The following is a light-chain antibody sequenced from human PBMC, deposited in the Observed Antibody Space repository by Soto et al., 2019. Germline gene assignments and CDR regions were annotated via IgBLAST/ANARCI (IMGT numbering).Light chain of an antibody. V-gene: IGLV3-21*02. Sequence: SYELTQPPPVSVAPGQTARITCGGNTIGSKSVHWYQQKPGQAPVLVVYDDRDRPSGIPERLSGSKSGNTATLTISRVEAGDEADYYSEVWDTSTGHRWVFGGETK. CDR3: EVWDTSTGHRWV. CDR2: DDR. CDR1: TIGSKS. J-gene: IGLJ3*02.